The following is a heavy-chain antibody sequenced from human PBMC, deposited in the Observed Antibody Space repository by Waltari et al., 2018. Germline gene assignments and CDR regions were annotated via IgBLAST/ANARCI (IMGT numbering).Heavy chain of an antibody. CDR3: ARDGYFGSEVSGAFDI. CDR1: AGSINSYY. D-gene: IGHD3-10*01. CDR2: IYYSGST. J-gene: IGHJ3*02. Sequence: QVQLQESGPGLVKPSETLSLTCTVSAGSINSYYWSWIRQPPGKGLAWIGYIYYSGSTNYNPSLKSRVTISVDTSKNQFSLRLRSVTAADTAVYYCARDGYFGSEVSGAFDIWGQGTMVTVSS. V-gene: IGHV4-59*01.